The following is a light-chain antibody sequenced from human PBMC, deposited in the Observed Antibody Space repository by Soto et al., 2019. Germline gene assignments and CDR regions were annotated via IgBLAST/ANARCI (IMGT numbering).Light chain of an antibody. CDR1: QSVSSSY. Sequence: EIVLTQSPGTLSLSPGERATLSCRASQSVSSSYLAWYQQKPGQAPRLLIYGASSRATGVPDRFSASGSGTEFTLTITRLEPEDFAVYYCQQYGRLPPYTFGQGTRLEIK. CDR3: QQYGRLPPYT. J-gene: IGKJ5*01. V-gene: IGKV3-20*01. CDR2: GAS.